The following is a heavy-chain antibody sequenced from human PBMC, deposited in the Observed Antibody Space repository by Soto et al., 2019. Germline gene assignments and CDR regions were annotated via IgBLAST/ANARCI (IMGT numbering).Heavy chain of an antibody. V-gene: IGHV1-8*02. J-gene: IGHJ5*02. D-gene: IGHD3-3*02. CDR3: ARMASFATLNWFDP. Sequence: ASVKVSCKASGCPFINYYSSCVRQATGQGLEWMGWMNPGSGKTGYANKFQGRVTMTRDASTSTAHLELSSLTSEDTAVYYCARMASFATLNWFDPWGQGTMVTVSS. CDR2: MNPGSGKT. CDR1: GCPFINYY.